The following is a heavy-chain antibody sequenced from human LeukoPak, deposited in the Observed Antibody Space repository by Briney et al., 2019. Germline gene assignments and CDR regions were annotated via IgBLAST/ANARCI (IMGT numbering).Heavy chain of an antibody. CDR1: GFTFSSYS. CDR2: ISSSSSTI. J-gene: IGHJ6*03. V-gene: IGHV3-48*02. D-gene: IGHD6-19*01. CDR3: ARSEGSGWGLLAYYYYYMDV. Sequence: GGSLRLSCAASGFTFSSYSMNWVRQAPGKGLEWVPYISSSSSTIYYADSVKGRFTISRDNAKNSLYLQMNSLRDEDTAVYYCARSEGSGWGLLAYYYYYMDVWGKGTTVTVSS.